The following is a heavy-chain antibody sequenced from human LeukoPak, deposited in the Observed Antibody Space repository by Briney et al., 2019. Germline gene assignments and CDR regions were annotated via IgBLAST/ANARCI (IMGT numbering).Heavy chain of an antibody. V-gene: IGHV4-59*08. CDR1: GASISNDF. D-gene: IGHD3-22*01. CDR2: IHYSGTT. Sequence: SETLSLTCTVSGASISNDFWSWIRQPPGKGLEWIGYIHYSGTTNYNPSLKSRVTISVDTSKNQFSLKLSSVTAADTAVYYCARHYDSSGYYYLYWYFDLWGHGTLVTVSS. CDR3: ARHYDSSGYYYLYWYFDL. J-gene: IGHJ2*01.